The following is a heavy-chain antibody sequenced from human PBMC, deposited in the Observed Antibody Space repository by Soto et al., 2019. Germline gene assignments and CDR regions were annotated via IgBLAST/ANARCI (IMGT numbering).Heavy chain of an antibody. Sequence: EVQLVESGGGLVQPGGSLRLSCAASGFTFSSYWMSWVRQAPGKGLEWVANVNQDGGEKFYVGSVKGRFTISRDNAMNSLYRQMNSLRAEDTAVYYCARGRPVPYWGQGTLVTVSS. V-gene: IGHV3-7*01. CDR3: ARGRPVPY. CDR1: GFTFSSYW. D-gene: IGHD3-10*01. J-gene: IGHJ4*02. CDR2: VNQDGGEK.